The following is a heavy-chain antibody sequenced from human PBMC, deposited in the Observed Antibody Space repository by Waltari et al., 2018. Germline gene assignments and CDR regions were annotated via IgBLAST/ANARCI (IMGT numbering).Heavy chain of an antibody. D-gene: IGHD6-19*01. CDR1: GGSISSRSYY. Sequence: QLQLQESGPGLVKPSETLSLTVTVSGGSISSRSYYSGRLRQPPGKGLEGIGSIYYSGGTYYNPSLKSRVTISVDTSKNQFSLKLSSVTAADTAVYYCARPPFSSGWYGDWFDPWGQGTLVTVSS. CDR2: IYYSGGT. J-gene: IGHJ5*02. V-gene: IGHV4-39*01. CDR3: ARPPFSSGWYGDWFDP.